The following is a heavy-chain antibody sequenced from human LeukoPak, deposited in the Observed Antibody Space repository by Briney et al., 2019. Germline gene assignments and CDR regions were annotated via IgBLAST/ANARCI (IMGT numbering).Heavy chain of an antibody. V-gene: IGHV1-46*01. Sequence: WASVKVSCTASGYSFTSNYMHWVRQAPGQGLEWMGMIYPRDGSTSYAQKFQGRVTVTRDTSTSTVHMELSGLRSEDTAVYYRARDQEAFDYWGQGTLVTVSS. CDR1: GYSFTSNY. CDR2: IYPRDGST. CDR3: ARDQEAFDY. J-gene: IGHJ4*02.